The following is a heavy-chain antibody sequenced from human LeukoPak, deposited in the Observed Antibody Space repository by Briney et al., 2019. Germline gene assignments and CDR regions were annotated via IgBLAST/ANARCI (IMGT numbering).Heavy chain of an antibody. CDR2: ISRSGDSI. J-gene: IGHJ5*02. CDR1: GFAFNSLA. CDR3: AQDLGPTWFDP. V-gene: IGHV3-23*01. Sequence: GGSLRLSCAASGFAFNSLAMSWVRQAPGKGLEWVSVISRSGDSIYYADSVKGRFTISRDNSKNALSLQMNSLRAEDTAVYYCAQDLGPTWFDPWGQGTPVTVSS. D-gene: IGHD7-27*01.